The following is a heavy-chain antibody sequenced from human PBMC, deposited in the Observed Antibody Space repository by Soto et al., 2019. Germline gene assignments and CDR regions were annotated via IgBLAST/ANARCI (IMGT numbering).Heavy chain of an antibody. D-gene: IGHD2-8*01. CDR1: GGSVSNSNYY. J-gene: IGHJ4*02. V-gene: IGHV4-39*01. CDR3: VSQRTSVLTQAYFDY. Sequence: WETLSLTCTVSGGSVSNSNYYWGWSRPAKGKGLEWIGSVYYRGRSYSKSSVKSRVTISVDTSKNQFSLNLSSVTASDTAVYYCVSQRTSVLTQAYFDYWGPGALVTVSS. CDR2: VYYRGRS.